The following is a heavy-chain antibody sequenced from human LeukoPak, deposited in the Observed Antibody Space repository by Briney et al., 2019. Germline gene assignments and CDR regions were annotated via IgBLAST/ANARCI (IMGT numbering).Heavy chain of an antibody. J-gene: IGHJ4*02. D-gene: IGHD2-2*01. CDR2: IYYSGST. CDR3: ARGSNCSSTSCFDFDY. CDR1: GGSISSGGYY. V-gene: IGHV4-31*03. Sequence: SETLSLTCTVSGGSISSGGYYWSWIRQHPGKGLEWIGYIYYSGSTYYNPSLKSRVTISVDTSKNQFSLKLSSVTAADTAVYYCARGSNCSSTSCFDFDYWGQGTLVTVSS.